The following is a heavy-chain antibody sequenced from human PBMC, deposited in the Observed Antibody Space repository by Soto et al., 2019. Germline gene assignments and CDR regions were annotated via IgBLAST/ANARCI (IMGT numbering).Heavy chain of an antibody. CDR3: ARARATIAAAAIFDC. V-gene: IGHV4-59*12. Sequence: SETLSLTCTVSGGSIISYYWSWIRQPPGKGLEWIGYIYYSGSTNYNPSLKSRVTISVDTSKNQFSLKLSSVTAADTAVYYCARARATIAAAAIFDCWGQGTLVTVS. CDR2: IYYSGST. D-gene: IGHD6-13*01. CDR1: GGSIISYY. J-gene: IGHJ4*02.